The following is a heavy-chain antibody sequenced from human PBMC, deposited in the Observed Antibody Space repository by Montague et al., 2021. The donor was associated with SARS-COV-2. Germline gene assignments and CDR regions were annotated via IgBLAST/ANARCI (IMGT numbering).Heavy chain of an antibody. V-gene: IGHV4-39*01. Sequence: SETLSLTCTVSGGSIVSCSYYWASIRQPPSQGLASIGRLYYNGSTFHNPSLKSRVTMSVDTSRHPFSLNLTSVTAADTARYFCARHGLRGYSGFDPGRHWGRGILAIVSS. CDR2: LYYNGST. CDR3: ARHGLRGYSGFDPGRH. D-gene: IGHD5-12*01. J-gene: IGHJ4*02. CDR1: GGSIVSCSYY.